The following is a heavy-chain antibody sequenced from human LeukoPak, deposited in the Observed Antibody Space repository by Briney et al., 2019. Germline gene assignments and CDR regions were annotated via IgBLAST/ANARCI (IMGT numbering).Heavy chain of an antibody. CDR3: GRQAVVGATRWFDP. V-gene: IGHV4-39*01. D-gene: IGHD1-26*01. CDR1: GGSISSSIYY. CDR2: IYYSGST. J-gene: IGHJ5*02. Sequence: SEPLSLTCTVSGGSISSSIYYWGWIRQPPGKRLESIGSIYYSGSTYYNPSLKSRVTISVDTSKKQFSLKLRSVTAADTAVYYCGRQAVVGATRWFDPWGQGTLVTVSS.